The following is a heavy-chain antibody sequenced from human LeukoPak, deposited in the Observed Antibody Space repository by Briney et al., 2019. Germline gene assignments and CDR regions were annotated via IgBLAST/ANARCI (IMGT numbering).Heavy chain of an antibody. CDR1: GGSFSAYY. D-gene: IGHD3-3*01. CDR3: ARGRTLNDDFWSGYSHKWFDP. CDR2: VSHSGSI. Sequence: SETLSLTCAVQGGSFSAYYWSWLRQPPGKGLEWIGEVSHSGSINYNPSLKSRFTISEDSSKNQVSLNLSSMTDADTAVYYCARGRTLNDDFWSGYSHKWFDPWGQGTLVTVSS. J-gene: IGHJ5*02. V-gene: IGHV4-34*01.